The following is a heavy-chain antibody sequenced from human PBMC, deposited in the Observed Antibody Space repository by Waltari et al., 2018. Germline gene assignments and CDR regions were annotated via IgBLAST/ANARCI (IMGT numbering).Heavy chain of an antibody. CDR3: AADSGGYSGYEFDL. V-gene: IGHV1-58*02. CDR2: SVVGSGNT. Sequence: QMQLVQSGPEVKKPGTSVKVSCKASGFTFRSSAIQWVRQARGQGLEWIGWSVVGSGNTNYAQKFQERVTITRDMSTSTAYMELSSLGSDDTAVYYCAADSGGYSGYEFDLWGQGTLVTVSS. J-gene: IGHJ5*02. D-gene: IGHD5-12*01. CDR1: GFTFRSSA.